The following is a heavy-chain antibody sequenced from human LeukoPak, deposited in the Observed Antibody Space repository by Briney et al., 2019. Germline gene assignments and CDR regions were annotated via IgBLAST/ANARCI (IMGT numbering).Heavy chain of an antibody. J-gene: IGHJ4*02. CDR2: IYYSGST. CDR3: ARHYYGSGSYQRYFDY. D-gene: IGHD3-10*01. Sequence: SETLSLTCTVSGGSISSYFWSWIRQPPGKGLEWIGYIYYSGSTNYNPSLKSRVTISVDTSKNQFSLKLSSVAAADTAVYYCARHYYGSGSYQRYFDYWGQGTLVTVSS. CDR1: GGSISSYF. V-gene: IGHV4-59*08.